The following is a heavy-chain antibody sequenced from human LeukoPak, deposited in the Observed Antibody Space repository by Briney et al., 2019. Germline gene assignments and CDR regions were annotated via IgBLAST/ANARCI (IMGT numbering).Heavy chain of an antibody. CDR3: ARGRQGEYYFDY. CDR2: IYHSGST. CDR1: GGSISSSSYY. D-gene: IGHD3-16*01. J-gene: IGHJ4*02. V-gene: IGHV4-61*05. Sequence: PSETLSLTCTVSGGSISSSSYYWSWIRQPPGKGLEWIGYIYHSGSTNYNPSLKSRVTMSVDTSKSQFSLKLSSVTAADTAVYYCARGRQGEYYFDYWGQGTLVTVSS.